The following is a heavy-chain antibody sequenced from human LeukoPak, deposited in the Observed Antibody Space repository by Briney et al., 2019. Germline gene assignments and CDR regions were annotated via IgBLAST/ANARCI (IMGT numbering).Heavy chain of an antibody. CDR1: GCSISTYY. V-gene: IGHV4-59*01. CDR2: FHYSGST. D-gene: IGHD3-22*01. Sequence: PSETLFLTCTVSGCSISTYYLGWIRQPPGKGLEWIGFFHYSGSTTYNPSLRSRVTRSVDTSNNQFSMKLSSVTAADTAVYYSARGRGSGYYVDAFDIWGQGTTVTVSS. CDR3: ARGRGSGYYVDAFDI. J-gene: IGHJ3*02.